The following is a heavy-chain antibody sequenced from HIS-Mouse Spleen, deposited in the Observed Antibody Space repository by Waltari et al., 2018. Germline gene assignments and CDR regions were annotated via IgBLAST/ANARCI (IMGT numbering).Heavy chain of an antibody. CDR1: GGSISSSSYY. CDR2: IYYSGST. J-gene: IGHJ2*01. CDR3: AREIPYSSSWYDWYFDL. Sequence: QLQLQESGPGLVKPSETLSLTCTVSGGSISSSSYYWGWIRQPPGKGLEWIGSIYYSGSTYSNPSLKSRVTISVDTSKYQFSLKLSSVTAADTAVYYCAREIPYSSSWYDWYFDLWGRGTLVTVSS. V-gene: IGHV4-39*07. D-gene: IGHD6-13*01.